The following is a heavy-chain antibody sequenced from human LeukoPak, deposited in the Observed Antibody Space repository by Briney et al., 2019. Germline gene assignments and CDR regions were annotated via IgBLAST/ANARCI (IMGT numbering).Heavy chain of an antibody. CDR2: ISAYNGNT. Sequence: ASVKVSCKASGYTFTSYGISWVRQAPGQGLEWMGWISAYNGNTNYAQKLQGRVTMTTDTSTSTAYMELRSLRSDDTAVYYCAMAYYYDSSGYFFYNYRGQGTLVTVSS. J-gene: IGHJ4*02. CDR3: AMAYYYDSSGYFFYNY. V-gene: IGHV1-18*01. CDR1: GYTFTSYG. D-gene: IGHD3-22*01.